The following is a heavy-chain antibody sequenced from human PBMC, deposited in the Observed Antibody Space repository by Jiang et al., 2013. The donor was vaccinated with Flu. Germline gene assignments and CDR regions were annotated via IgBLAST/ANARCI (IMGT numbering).Heavy chain of an antibody. CDR2: IYYSGRT. CDR1: GASISSSGFS. CDR3: GRHVGCSGGSSCQRNWFDP. V-gene: IGHV4-39*07. D-gene: IGHD2-15*01. J-gene: IGHJ5*02. Sequence: LLKPSETLSLTCIVSGASISSSGFSWGWIRQPPGKGLEWIGTIYYSGRTYHASSLKSRVTMSVDTSKNQFSLKVSSVTAADTAVYYCGRHVGCSGGSSCQRNWFDPGAREPWSPSPQ.